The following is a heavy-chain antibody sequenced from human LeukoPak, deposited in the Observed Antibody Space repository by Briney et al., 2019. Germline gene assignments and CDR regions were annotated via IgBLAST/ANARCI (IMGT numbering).Heavy chain of an antibody. Sequence: SETLSLTCTVSGGSISSYYWSWIRQPAGKGLEWIGRIYTSGSTNYNPSLKSRVTMSVDTSKNQFSLKLSSVTAADTAVYYCAGADPFFYDSSGHRAFDIWGQGTMVTVSS. CDR2: IYTSGST. D-gene: IGHD3-22*01. V-gene: IGHV4-4*07. J-gene: IGHJ3*02. CDR1: GGSISSYY. CDR3: AGADPFFYDSSGHRAFDI.